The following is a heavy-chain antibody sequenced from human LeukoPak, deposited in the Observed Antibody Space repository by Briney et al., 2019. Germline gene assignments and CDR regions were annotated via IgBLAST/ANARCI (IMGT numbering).Heavy chain of an antibody. CDR3: AKGRAMVTPWAIDY. CDR2: ISWDGGST. Sequence: GGSLRLSCAASGFTFDDYAMHWVRQAPGKGLEWVSLISWDGGSTYYADSVKGRFTISRDNSKNSLYLQMNSLRAEDTALYYCAKGRAMVTPWAIDYWGQGTLVTVSS. CDR1: GFTFDDYA. J-gene: IGHJ4*02. V-gene: IGHV3-43D*03. D-gene: IGHD5-18*01.